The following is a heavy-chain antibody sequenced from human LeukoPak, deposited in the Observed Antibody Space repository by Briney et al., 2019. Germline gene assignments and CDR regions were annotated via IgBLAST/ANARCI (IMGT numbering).Heavy chain of an antibody. J-gene: IGHJ6*03. CDR1: GGTFSIYA. D-gene: IGHD5-24*01. Sequence: SVKVSCKASGGTFSIYAINWVRQAPGQGLERMGGISPIFDTANFAQKFQGRVTITTDESTNTAYMELSSLKSEDTALYYCARGSRRDGDYSYYMDVWGKGTTVTVSS. CDR2: ISPIFDTA. CDR3: ARGSRRDGDYSYYMDV. V-gene: IGHV1-69*05.